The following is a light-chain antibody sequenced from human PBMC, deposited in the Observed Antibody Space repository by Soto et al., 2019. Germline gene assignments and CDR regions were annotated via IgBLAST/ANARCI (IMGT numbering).Light chain of an antibody. Sequence: QSVLTQPPSVSGAPGQRVTLSCTWSSSNIGAGYNVHWYQQLPGTAPKLLIYGNNNRPSGVPDRFSGAKSGTSASLAITGLQADDEADYYCHSYDSSLSGSVFGGGTKVTVL. V-gene: IGLV1-40*01. J-gene: IGLJ3*02. CDR2: GNN. CDR1: SSNIGAGYN. CDR3: HSYDSSLSGSV.